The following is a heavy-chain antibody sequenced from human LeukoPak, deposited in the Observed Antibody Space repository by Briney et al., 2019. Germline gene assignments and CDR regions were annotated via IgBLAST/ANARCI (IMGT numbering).Heavy chain of an antibody. Sequence: PSETLSLTCTVSGGSISSYYWSWLRQPPGKGLEWIGYIYYSGSTNYNPSLKSRVTISVDTSKNQISLKLSSVIAADTAVYYCARGVEWEQFDYWGQGTLVTVSS. CDR3: ARGVEWEQFDY. D-gene: IGHD1-26*01. J-gene: IGHJ4*02. CDR1: GGSISSYY. CDR2: IYYSGST. V-gene: IGHV4-59*01.